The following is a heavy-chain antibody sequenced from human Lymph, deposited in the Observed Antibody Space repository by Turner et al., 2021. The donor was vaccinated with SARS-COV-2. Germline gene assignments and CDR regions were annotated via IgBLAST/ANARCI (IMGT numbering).Heavy chain of an antibody. CDR3: ARDDCPGGYGDYVGGIEHCFDF. CDR1: GSTLVDYG. V-gene: IGHV3-9*01. Sequence: EVQLVEPGGGWFQPGGSLGLPVAAPGSTLVDYGMRWVRQAPGKGLEWVSGISWDSGTIGYVDSVKGRFIISRDNAKNSLYLQMNSLRAEDTALYYCARDDCPGGYGDYVGGIEHCFDFWGQGTLVTVSS. D-gene: IGHD4-17*01. CDR2: ISWDSGTI. J-gene: IGHJ4*02.